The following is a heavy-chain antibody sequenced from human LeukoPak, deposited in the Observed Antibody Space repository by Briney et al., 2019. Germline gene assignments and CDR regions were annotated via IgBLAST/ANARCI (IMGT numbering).Heavy chain of an antibody. CDR3: ASQPERYSSSWSLP. D-gene: IGHD6-13*01. J-gene: IGHJ5*02. Sequence: PSETLSLTCTVSGGSISSSSYYWGWIRQPPGKGLEWIGSIYYSGSTYYNPSLKSRVTISVDRSKNQFSLKLSSVTAADTAVYYCASQPERYSSSWSLPWGQGTLVTVSS. CDR2: IYYSGST. V-gene: IGHV4-39*07. CDR1: GGSISSSSYY.